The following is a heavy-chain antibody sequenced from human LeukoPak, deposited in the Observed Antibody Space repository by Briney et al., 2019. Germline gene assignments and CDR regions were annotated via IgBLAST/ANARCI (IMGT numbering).Heavy chain of an antibody. Sequence: ASVKGSCTASGYTFTNFGISWVRQAPGQGLEWRGIINPSGGSTSYAQKFQGRVTMTRDTSTSTVYMELSSLRSEDTAVYYCAREGPYSDSSRSRFDYWGQGTLVTVSS. V-gene: IGHV1-46*01. CDR1: GYTFTNFG. CDR3: AREGPYSDSSRSRFDY. D-gene: IGHD6-6*01. J-gene: IGHJ4*02. CDR2: INPSGGST.